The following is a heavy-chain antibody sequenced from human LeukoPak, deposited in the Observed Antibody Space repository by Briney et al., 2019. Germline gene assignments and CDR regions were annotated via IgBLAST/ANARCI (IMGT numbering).Heavy chain of an antibody. CDR3: ARDQGSAPGYYGMDV. CDR2: ISYDGSNK. CDR1: GFTFSSYA. D-gene: IGHD3-10*01. V-gene: IGHV3-30-3*01. Sequence: PGRSPRLSCAASGFTFSSYAMHWVRQAPGKGLEWVAVISYDGSNKYYADSVKGRFTISRDNSKNTLYLQMNSLRAEDTAVYYCARDQGSAPGYYGMDVWGQGTTVTVSS. J-gene: IGHJ6*02.